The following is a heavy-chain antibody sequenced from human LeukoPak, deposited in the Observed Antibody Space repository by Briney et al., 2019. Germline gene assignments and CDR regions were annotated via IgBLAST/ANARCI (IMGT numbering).Heavy chain of an antibody. V-gene: IGHV1-2*02. Sequence: ASVKVSCKASGYTFTGYYMHWVRQAPGQGLEWMGWINPNSGGTNYAQKFQGRVTMTRDTSISTAYMELSRLRSDDTAVYYCATRTVTTYYYGMDVWGQGTTVTVSS. J-gene: IGHJ6*02. CDR3: ATRTVTTYYYGMDV. CDR1: GYTFTGYY. CDR2: INPNSGGT. D-gene: IGHD4-17*01.